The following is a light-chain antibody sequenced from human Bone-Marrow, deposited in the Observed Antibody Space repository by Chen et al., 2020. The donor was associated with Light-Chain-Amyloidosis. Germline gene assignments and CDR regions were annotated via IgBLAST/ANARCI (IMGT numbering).Light chain of an antibody. CDR1: ALPTKH. V-gene: IGLV3-25*03. CDR3: QSADSSGTYEVI. J-gene: IGLJ2*01. Sequence: SYELTQPPSVSVSPGQTARIPCSGDALPTKHAYWYQQKPGQAPVLVIHRDTERPSGISERFSGSSSGTTATLTISGVQAEDEADYHCQSADSSGTYEVIFGGGTKLTV. CDR2: RDT.